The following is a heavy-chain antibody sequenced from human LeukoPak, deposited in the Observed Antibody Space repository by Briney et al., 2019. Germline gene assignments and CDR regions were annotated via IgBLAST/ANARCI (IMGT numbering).Heavy chain of an antibody. CDR3: ETPDSIRYFDWFDY. V-gene: IGHV1-46*01. CDR2: INPSGGST. CDR1: GYTFTSYY. J-gene: IGHJ4*02. D-gene: IGHD3-9*01. Sequence: ASVKVFCKASGYTFTSYYMHWVRQATGQGLEWMGIINPSGGSTSYAQKFQGRVTMTRDTSTSTVYMELSSLRSEDTAVYYFETPDSIRYFDWFDYWGQGTLVTVSS.